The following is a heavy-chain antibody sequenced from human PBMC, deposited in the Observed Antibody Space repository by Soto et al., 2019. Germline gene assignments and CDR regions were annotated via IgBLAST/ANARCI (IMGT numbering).Heavy chain of an antibody. CDR3: ARDGGRHSGWIDY. V-gene: IGHV1-69*01. D-gene: IGHD1-26*01. J-gene: IGHJ4*02. Sequence: QVQLVQSGAEVKKPGSSVKVSCKASGGTFSSYSINWVRQAPGQGLEWMGEIIPIFGTANYAQKFQGRVTITADESTSTADMELSSLRSEDTAVYYCARDGGRHSGWIDYWGQGTLVTVSS. CDR2: IIPIFGTA. CDR1: GGTFSSYS.